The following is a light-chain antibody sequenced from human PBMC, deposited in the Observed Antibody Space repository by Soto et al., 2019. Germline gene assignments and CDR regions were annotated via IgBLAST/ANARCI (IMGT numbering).Light chain of an antibody. J-gene: IGLJ2*01. Sequence: QLVLTQPPSVSAAPGQMVTISCSGSSSNIGNNYISWYRQFPGTAPKLLIYDNNKRPSGIPDRFSGSKSGTSATLGITGLQTGDEADYYCGTWDSSLSAEIFGGGTKLTVL. CDR2: DNN. CDR1: SSNIGNNY. CDR3: GTWDSSLSAEI. V-gene: IGLV1-51*01.